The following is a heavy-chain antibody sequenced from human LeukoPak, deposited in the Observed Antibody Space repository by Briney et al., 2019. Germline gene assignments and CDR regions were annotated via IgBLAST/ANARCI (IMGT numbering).Heavy chain of an antibody. Sequence: SETLSLTCAVYGGSFSGYYWSWIRQPPGKGLEWIGEINHSGSTNYNPSLKSRVTISVDTSKNQFSLKLSSVTAADTAVYYCARGNKYYYGSGSYPPDFDYWGQGTLVTVSS. D-gene: IGHD3-10*01. J-gene: IGHJ4*02. CDR2: INHSGST. V-gene: IGHV4-34*01. CDR3: ARGNKYYYGSGSYPPDFDY. CDR1: GGSFSGYY.